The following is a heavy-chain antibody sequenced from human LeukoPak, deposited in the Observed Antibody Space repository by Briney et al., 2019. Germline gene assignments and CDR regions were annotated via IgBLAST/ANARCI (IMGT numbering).Heavy chain of an antibody. Sequence: ASVKVSCKASGYTFTSYAMNWVRQVPGQGLEWMGWINTNTGNPTYAQGFTGRFVFSLDTSVSTAYLQISSLKAEDTAVYYCARNRCSSTSCYEAYWGQGTLVTVSS. D-gene: IGHD2-2*01. CDR3: ARNRCSSTSCYEAY. J-gene: IGHJ4*02. CDR2: INTNTGNP. V-gene: IGHV7-4-1*02. CDR1: GYTFTSYA.